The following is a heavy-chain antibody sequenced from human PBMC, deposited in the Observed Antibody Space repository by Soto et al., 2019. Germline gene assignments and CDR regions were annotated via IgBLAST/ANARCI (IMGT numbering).Heavy chain of an antibody. CDR3: AKDSGSSGWSRGFDY. CDR2: ISGSGGST. Sequence: GGSLRLSCAASGFTFSSYAMSWVRQAPGKGLEWVSAISGSGGSTYYADSVKGRFTISRDNSKNTLYLQMNSLRAEDTAVYYCAKDSGSSGWSRGFDYWGQGTLVTVSS. CDR1: GFTFSSYA. D-gene: IGHD6-19*01. V-gene: IGHV3-23*01. J-gene: IGHJ4*02.